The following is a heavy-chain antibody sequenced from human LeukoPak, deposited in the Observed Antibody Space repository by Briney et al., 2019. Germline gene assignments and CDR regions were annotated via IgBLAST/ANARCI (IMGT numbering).Heavy chain of an antibody. Sequence: SETLSLTCTVSGGSISSYYWSWIRQPPGKGLEWIGYIYYSGSTSYNPSLKSRVTVSVDTSKNQSSLKLSSVTAADTAVYYCARRSPGGAGYFDLWGRGTLVTVSS. J-gene: IGHJ2*01. CDR2: IYYSGST. CDR1: GGSISSYY. D-gene: IGHD3-10*01. CDR3: ARRSPGGAGYFDL. V-gene: IGHV4-59*08.